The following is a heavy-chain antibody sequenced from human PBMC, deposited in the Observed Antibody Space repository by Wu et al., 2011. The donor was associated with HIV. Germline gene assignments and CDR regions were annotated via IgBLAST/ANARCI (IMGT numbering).Heavy chain of an antibody. Sequence: QVQLVQSGAEVKKPGASVKVSCKASGYNFITYGISWVRQAPGQGLEWMGWISGYNGNINYAQKLQGRVTMTTDISTSTAYTELRSLRSDDTAVYYCARHYGDWSFDLWGRGTLVTVSS. CDR2: ISGYNGNI. V-gene: IGHV1-18*01. J-gene: IGHJ2*01. CDR1: GYNFITYG. D-gene: IGHD3-16*01. CDR3: ARHYGDWSFDL.